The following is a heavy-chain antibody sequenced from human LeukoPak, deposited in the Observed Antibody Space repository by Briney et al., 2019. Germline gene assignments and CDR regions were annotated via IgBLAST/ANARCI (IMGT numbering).Heavy chain of an antibody. J-gene: IGHJ4*02. CDR3: ARDYVDDIPMIKDY. V-gene: IGHV1-46*01. Sequence: ASVKVSCKASGYTFTSYHMHWVRQAPGQGLEWMGKIDLSGGSTTYAQKFQGRVTMTRDTSTSTVYMELSSLRSEDTAVYYCARDYVDDIPMIKDYWGQGTLVTVSS. CDR2: IDLSGGST. D-gene: IGHD2-8*01. CDR1: GYTFTSYH.